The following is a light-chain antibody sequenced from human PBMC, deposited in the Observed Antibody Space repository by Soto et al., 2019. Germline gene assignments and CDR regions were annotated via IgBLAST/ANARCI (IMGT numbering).Light chain of an antibody. CDR1: SNDIGAYKY. CDR3: SSYTTGSTLYV. V-gene: IGLV2-14*01. J-gene: IGLJ1*01. Sequence: QSALIQPASVSGSPGQSITISCTGSSNDIGAYKYVSWYLQHPGKAPKLIIFEVNNRPSGVSNRFSGSKSGNTASLTISGLQAEDEADYYCSSYTTGSTLYVFGTGTKVTVL. CDR2: EVN.